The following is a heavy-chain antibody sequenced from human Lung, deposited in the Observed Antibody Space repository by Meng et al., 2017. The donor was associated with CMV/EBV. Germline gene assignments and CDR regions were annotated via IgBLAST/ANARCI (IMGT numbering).Heavy chain of an antibody. D-gene: IGHD2-2*01. V-gene: IGHV3-19*01. CDR3: AKIQDIVVVPAEGLNWFDP. CDR1: GFTFSNSD. CDR2: VSWKGSRT. Sequence: GGSLRLSCAASGFTFSNSDMNGVRKAQGKGREWVSGVSWKGSRTHYADSVKGRFLISRDNSRNFLYQQMKSLRPEDMAVYYCAKIQDIVVVPAEGLNWFDPWGQGTLVTVSS. J-gene: IGHJ5*02.